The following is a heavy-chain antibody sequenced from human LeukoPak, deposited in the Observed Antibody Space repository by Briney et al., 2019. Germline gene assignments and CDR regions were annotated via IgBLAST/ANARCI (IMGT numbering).Heavy chain of an antibody. Sequence: ASVKVSCKASGYTFTGYYMHWVRQAPGQGLEWMGWINPNSGGTNYAQKFQGRVTMTRDTSISTAYMELSRLRSDDTAVYYCARDEYSSGPFDYWGQGTLVTASS. CDR1: GYTFTGYY. D-gene: IGHD6-19*01. V-gene: IGHV1-2*02. CDR2: INPNSGGT. J-gene: IGHJ4*02. CDR3: ARDEYSSGPFDY.